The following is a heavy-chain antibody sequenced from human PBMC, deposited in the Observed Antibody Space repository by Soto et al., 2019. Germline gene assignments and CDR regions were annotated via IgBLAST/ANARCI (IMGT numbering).Heavy chain of an antibody. J-gene: IGHJ4*02. D-gene: IGHD3-22*01. CDR3: ARDSVYYYDSSGHDY. V-gene: IGHV1-2*02. CDR1: GYTFTGYY. Sequence: ASVKVSCKASGYTFTGYYMHWVRQAPGQGLEWMGWINPNNGDTNYAQKFQGRVTMTRDTPISTAYMELSRLRSDDTAVYYCARDSVYYYDSSGHDYWGQGTLVTVSS. CDR2: INPNNGDT.